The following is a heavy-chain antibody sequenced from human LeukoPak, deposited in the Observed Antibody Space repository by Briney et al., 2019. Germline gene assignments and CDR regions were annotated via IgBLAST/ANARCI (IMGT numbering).Heavy chain of an antibody. V-gene: IGHV3-30*18. CDR3: ANNYYDSSGYPTPFDY. CDR2: ISYDGSNK. CDR1: GFTFSSYG. J-gene: IGHJ4*02. Sequence: GGSLRLSCAASGFTFSSYGMHWVRQAPGKGLEWVAVISYDGSNKYYADSVKGRFTISRDNSKNTLYLQMNSLRAEDTAVYYCANNYYDSSGYPTPFDYWGQGTLVTVSS. D-gene: IGHD3-22*01.